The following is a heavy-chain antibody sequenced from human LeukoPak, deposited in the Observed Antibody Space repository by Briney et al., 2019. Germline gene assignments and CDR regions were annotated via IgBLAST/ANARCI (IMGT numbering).Heavy chain of an antibody. CDR3: ARGVKLWWKLYYFDY. Sequence: SETLSLTCAVYGGSFSGYYWSWIRQPPAKGLEWIGEINHSGSTNYNPSLKSRVTISVDTSKNQFSLKLSSVTAADTAVYYCARGVKLWWKLYYFDYWGQGTLVTVSS. CDR1: GGSFSGYY. J-gene: IGHJ4*02. D-gene: IGHD2-21*01. V-gene: IGHV4-34*01. CDR2: INHSGST.